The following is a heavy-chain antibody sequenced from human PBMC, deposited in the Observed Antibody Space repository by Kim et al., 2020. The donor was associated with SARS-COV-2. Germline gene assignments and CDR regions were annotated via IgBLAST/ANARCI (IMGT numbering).Heavy chain of an antibody. CDR3: ARDRSSWAEFDY. D-gene: IGHD6-13*01. V-gene: IGHV4-59*01. CDR1: GAPISTYY. Sequence: SETLSLTCTVSGAPISTYYWNWIRQSPGIGLEWIGNIYYTGITKSNPSLKSRLTMSVDTSKNQFSLTLSSVTAADTAVYYCARDRSSWAEFDYWGQGILVTVSS. CDR2: IYYTGIT. J-gene: IGHJ4*02.